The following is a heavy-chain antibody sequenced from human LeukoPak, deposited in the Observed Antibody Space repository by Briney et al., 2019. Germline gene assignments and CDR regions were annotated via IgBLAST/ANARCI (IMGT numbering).Heavy chain of an antibody. CDR2: ISWNSGSI. J-gene: IGHJ4*02. D-gene: IGHD3-10*01. CDR3: ARGGSF. V-gene: IGHV3-9*01. CDR1: GFTFDDYA. Sequence: PGGSLRLSCAASGFTFDDYAMHWVRQAPGKGLEWVSGISWNSGSIGYADSVKGRFTISRDNAKNSLYLQMNSLRAEDTAVYYCARGGSFWGQGTLVTVFS.